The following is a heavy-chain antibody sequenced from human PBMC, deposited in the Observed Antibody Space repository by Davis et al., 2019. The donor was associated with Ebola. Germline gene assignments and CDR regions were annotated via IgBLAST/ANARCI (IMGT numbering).Heavy chain of an antibody. D-gene: IGHD2-2*01. J-gene: IGHJ6*03. CDR3: ARGLVVVPAATYYFYYYMDV. CDR2: INHSGST. Sequence: MPSETLSPTCAVHGGSFSGYYWNWIRQPPGRGLEWIGEINHSGSTNYNPSLKSRVTISVDTSKNQFSLKLTSVTAADTAVYYCARGLVVVPAATYYFYYYMDVWGKGTTVTVSS. V-gene: IGHV4-34*01. CDR1: GGSFSGYY.